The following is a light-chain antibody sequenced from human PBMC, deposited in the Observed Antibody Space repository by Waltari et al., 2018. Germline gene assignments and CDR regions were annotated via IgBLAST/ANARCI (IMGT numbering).Light chain of an antibody. V-gene: IGKV1-39*01. CDR3: QHSYSTPRT. Sequence: DIQMTQSPSSLSASVGDRVTINCRASQSNSSYLNWYQQKPGKAPKLLIYAASSVQSGVPSRCSCRGSGTDFTLTISSLQPEDFATYYSQHSYSTPRTFGQGTKVEIK. CDR1: QSNSSY. J-gene: IGKJ1*01. CDR2: AAS.